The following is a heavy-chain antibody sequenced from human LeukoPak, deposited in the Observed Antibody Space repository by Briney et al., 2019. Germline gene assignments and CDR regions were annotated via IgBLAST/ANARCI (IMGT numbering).Heavy chain of an antibody. CDR3: AKVFYYDSSGSHDLEH. CDR1: GFTFSAYA. Sequence: GSLRLSCAASGFTFSAYAMSWVRQAPGKGLEGGSVIGGNDDTTYYRDSVKGRFTISRDNSKNTLFLQMNNLRAEDTAVYYCAKVFYYDSSGSHDLEHWGQGTLVTVSS. CDR2: IGGNDDTT. V-gene: IGHV3-23*01. J-gene: IGHJ4*02. D-gene: IGHD3-22*01.